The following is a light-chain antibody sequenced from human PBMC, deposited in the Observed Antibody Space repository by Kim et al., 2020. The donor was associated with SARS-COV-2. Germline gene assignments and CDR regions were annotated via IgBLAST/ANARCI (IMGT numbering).Light chain of an antibody. J-gene: IGLJ3*02. CDR1: IIRCYN. CDR3: NSRDSSGNHLV. V-gene: IGLV3-19*01. Sequence: AWGQTVMITCHGDIIRCYNASWYQQKPRPAPLLVIYGKNNRPSWIPDRFSGSSSGNTASLTITGAQADDEADYYFNSRDSSGNHLVFGGGTQLTVL. CDR2: GKN.